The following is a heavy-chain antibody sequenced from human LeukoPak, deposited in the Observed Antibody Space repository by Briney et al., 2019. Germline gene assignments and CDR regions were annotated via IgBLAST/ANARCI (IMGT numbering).Heavy chain of an antibody. CDR3: ASAIAVADDWYFDL. J-gene: IGHJ2*01. V-gene: IGHV4-61*08. CDR1: GGSISSGGYY. CDR2: IYYSGST. Sequence: SQTLSLTCTVSGGSISSGGYYWSWIRQHPGKGLGWIGYIYYSGSTNYNPSLKSRVTISVDTSKNQFSLKLSSVTAADTAVYYCASAIAVADDWYFDLWGRGTLVTVSS. D-gene: IGHD6-19*01.